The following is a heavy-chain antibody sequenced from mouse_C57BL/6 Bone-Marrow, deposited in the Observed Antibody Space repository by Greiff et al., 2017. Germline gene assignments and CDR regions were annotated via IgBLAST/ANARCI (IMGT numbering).Heavy chain of an antibody. CDR3: ARGGLRLDY. V-gene: IGHV1-59*01. Sequence: QVQLQQPGAELVKPGASVKLSCKASGYTFTSYWMHWVKQRPGQGLAWIGVIDPSDSYTNYNQKFKGKATLTVDTSSSTAYMQLSSLTSEDSAVYYCARGGLRLDYWGQGTTLTVSS. CDR2: IDPSDSYT. J-gene: IGHJ2*01. CDR1: GYTFTSYW. D-gene: IGHD1-1*01.